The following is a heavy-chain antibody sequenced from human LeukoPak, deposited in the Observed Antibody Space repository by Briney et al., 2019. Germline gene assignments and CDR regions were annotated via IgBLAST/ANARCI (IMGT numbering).Heavy chain of an antibody. D-gene: IGHD4-17*01. Sequence: ASVKVSCKASGYTFTSYGISWVRQAPGQGGEGMGWISAYNGNTNYAQNLQRRVTMTTHTSTSPAYMELRSLRSHDTAVYYCARDGDYGDYYGMDVWGQGTTVTVSS. V-gene: IGHV1-18*01. CDR1: GYTFTSYG. CDR3: ARDGDYGDYYGMDV. J-gene: IGHJ6*02. CDR2: ISAYNGNT.